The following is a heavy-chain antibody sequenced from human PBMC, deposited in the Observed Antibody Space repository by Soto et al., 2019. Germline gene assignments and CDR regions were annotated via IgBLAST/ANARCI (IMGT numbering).Heavy chain of an antibody. CDR1: GGSISSSGHY. CDR2: IYYSGST. J-gene: IGHJ4*02. Sequence: QLQLQESGPGLVKPSKTLSLTCSVSGGSISSSGHYWGWIRQPPGKGLEWIGSIYYSGSTYHNPSLKSRVTISVDTSKNQFSLKLKSVTAADTAVYYCARTYSSSWSSWALFDLWGQGTLVTVSS. D-gene: IGHD6-13*01. CDR3: ARTYSSSWSSWALFDL. V-gene: IGHV4-39*01.